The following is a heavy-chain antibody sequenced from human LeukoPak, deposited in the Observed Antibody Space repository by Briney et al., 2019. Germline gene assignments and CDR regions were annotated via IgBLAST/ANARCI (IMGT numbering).Heavy chain of an antibody. V-gene: IGHV1-2*06. CDR1: GYTFTGSY. CDR3: ARGLENFDC. J-gene: IGHJ4*02. Sequence: ASVKVSCKASGYTFTGSYMHWVGQAPGQGLEWVGRINPNSGGTSFAQKFQGSVTMTRDTSISTAYMKLSRLRSDDTAVYYCARGLENFDCWGQGTLVTVSS. CDR2: INPNSGGT. D-gene: IGHD4-11*01.